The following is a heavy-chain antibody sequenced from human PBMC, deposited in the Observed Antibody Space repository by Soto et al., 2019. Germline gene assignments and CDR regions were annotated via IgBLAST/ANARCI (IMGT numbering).Heavy chain of an antibody. V-gene: IGHV3-11*01. CDR2: ISSSGSTI. CDR1: GFTFSDYY. Sequence: GGSLRLSCAASGFTFSDYYMSWIRQAPGKGLEWVSYISSSGSTIYYADSVKGRFTISRDNAKNSLYLQMNSLRAEDTAVYYCASTSAAAGTSEFDPWGQGTLVTVSS. D-gene: IGHD6-13*01. J-gene: IGHJ5*02. CDR3: ASTSAAAGTSEFDP.